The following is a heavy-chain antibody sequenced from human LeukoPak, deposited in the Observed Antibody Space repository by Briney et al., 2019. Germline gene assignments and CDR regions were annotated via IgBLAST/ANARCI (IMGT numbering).Heavy chain of an antibody. Sequence: GRSLRLSCVGSGFSFSNFGMHWVRQAPGKGLEWMAVISYDGSLKYYLDSVKGRFTMSRDNSKNTLYLQMDSLRVEDTAIYYCAKKNSFGSGAGDRLDVWGHGTLVTVSS. CDR2: ISYDGSLK. CDR3: AKKNSFGSGAGDRLDV. J-gene: IGHJ3*01. D-gene: IGHD3-10*01. CDR1: GFSFSNFG. V-gene: IGHV3-30*18.